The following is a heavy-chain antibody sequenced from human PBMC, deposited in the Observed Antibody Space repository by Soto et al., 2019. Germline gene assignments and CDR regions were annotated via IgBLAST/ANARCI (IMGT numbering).Heavy chain of an antibody. D-gene: IGHD1-1*01. V-gene: IGHV1-58*01. Sequence: QMQLVQSGPEVKRPGTSMKVSCKASGFTFTTFGLHWVRQARGQRLEWIGWIMVGSGHTNYAQKFQDRLTITRDRCTTTNTSSVEPRSLRSQDTAVYSCATFATSVGLSVGVWSQGTRVTVSS. CDR1: GFTFTTFG. CDR2: IMVGSGHT. CDR3: ATFATSVGLSVGV. J-gene: IGHJ4*02.